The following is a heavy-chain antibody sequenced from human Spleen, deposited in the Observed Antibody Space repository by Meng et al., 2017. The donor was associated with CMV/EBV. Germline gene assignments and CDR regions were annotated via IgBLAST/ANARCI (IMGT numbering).Heavy chain of an antibody. Sequence: SETLSLTCTVSGGSISSGAYYWSWIRQHPGKGLEWIGYIYYSGSTYYNPSLKSRVTISVGTSKNQFSLKLSSVTVADTTVYYCARDSFTDSSGYYDAFDIWGQGTMVTVSS. CDR3: ARDSFTDSSGYYDAFDI. CDR1: GGSISSGAYY. J-gene: IGHJ3*02. CDR2: IYYSGST. D-gene: IGHD3-22*01. V-gene: IGHV4-31*03.